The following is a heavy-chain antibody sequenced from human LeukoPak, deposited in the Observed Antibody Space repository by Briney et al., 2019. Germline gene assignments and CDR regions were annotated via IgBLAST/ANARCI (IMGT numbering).Heavy chain of an antibody. CDR1: GFTFSYYW. V-gene: IGHV3-7*04. J-gene: IGHJ4*02. CDR3: ARDRPSGWYLQYYFNY. CDR2: IKPDGSEK. D-gene: IGHD6-19*01. Sequence: GGSLRLSCVVSGFTFSYYWMSWVRQAPGKGLEWVANIKPDGSEKNYVDSVKGRFTISRDNAKNSLYLQMNSLRAEDTAVYYCARDRPSGWYLQYYFNYWGQGNLVTVSS.